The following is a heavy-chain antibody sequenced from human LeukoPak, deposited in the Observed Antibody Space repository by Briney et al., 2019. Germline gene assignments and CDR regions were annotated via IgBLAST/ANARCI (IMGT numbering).Heavy chain of an antibody. Sequence: GGSLRLSCAASGFTFSSYWMSWVRQAPGKGLEWVAVISYDGSNKYYADSVKGRFTISRDNSKNTLYLQINSLRAEDTAVYYCAKDYHGYSYGYGYYYYGMDVWGKGTTVTVSS. D-gene: IGHD5-18*01. CDR2: ISYDGSNK. CDR1: GFTFSSYW. V-gene: IGHV3-30*18. CDR3: AKDYHGYSYGYGYYYYGMDV. J-gene: IGHJ6*04.